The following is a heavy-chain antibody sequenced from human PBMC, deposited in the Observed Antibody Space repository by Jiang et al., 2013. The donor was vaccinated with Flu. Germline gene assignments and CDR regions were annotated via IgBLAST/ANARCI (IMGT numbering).Heavy chain of an antibody. CDR3: AKRLKPGALGGVIVIPFDY. V-gene: IGHV3-23*04. D-gene: IGHD3-16*02. Sequence: QLVESGGGLVQPGGSLRLSCAASGFTFSSYAMSWVRQAPGKGLEWVSAISGSGGSTYYADSVKGRFTISRDNSKNTLYLQMNSLRAEDTAVYYCAKRLKPGALGGVIVIPFDYWGQGTLVTVSS. CDR1: GFTFSSYA. CDR2: ISGSGGST. J-gene: IGHJ4*02.